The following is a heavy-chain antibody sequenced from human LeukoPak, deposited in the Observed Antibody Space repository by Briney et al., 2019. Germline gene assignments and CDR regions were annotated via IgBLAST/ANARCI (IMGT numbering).Heavy chain of an antibody. V-gene: IGHV3-23*01. Sequence: GGSLRLSCVGSGFTFRSYSMSWVRQAPGKGLEWVSAMSGTGNTFYVDSVTGRFSISRDNSDNTLFLQMDSLGVSDTAIYYCAKEDGRGSSFDSWGQGALVTVSS. D-gene: IGHD3-10*02. CDR1: GFTFRSYS. J-gene: IGHJ4*02. CDR2: MSGTGNT. CDR3: AKEDGRGSSFDS.